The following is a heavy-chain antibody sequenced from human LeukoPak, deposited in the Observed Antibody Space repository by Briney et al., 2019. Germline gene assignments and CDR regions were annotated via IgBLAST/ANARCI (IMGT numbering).Heavy chain of an antibody. D-gene: IGHD3-3*01. Sequence: PSETLSLTCTVSGGSISIYYWSWIRQPAGKGLEWIGRIYTSGSTNYNPSLKSRVTMSVDTSKNQFSLKLSSVTAADTAVYYCARDASWSGWEIHYYYYYMDVWGKGTTVTVSS. CDR3: ARDASWSGWEIHYYYYYMDV. CDR1: GGSISIYY. V-gene: IGHV4-4*07. CDR2: IYTSGST. J-gene: IGHJ6*03.